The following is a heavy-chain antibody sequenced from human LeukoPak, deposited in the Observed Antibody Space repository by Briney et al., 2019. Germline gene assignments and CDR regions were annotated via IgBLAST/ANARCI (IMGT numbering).Heavy chain of an antibody. CDR3: ARGGIPTGPYYYFYYMDV. Sequence: GGSLRLPCAASGFTFSRNVMHWVRQAPGKGLEWVALISYDGNNKFYADSVKGRFTISRDNSRNTLYLEMNSLRREDAAVYSCARGGIPTGPYYYFYYMDVWGKGTAVTVSS. CDR2: ISYDGNNK. V-gene: IGHV3-30*01. D-gene: IGHD3-10*01. J-gene: IGHJ6*03. CDR1: GFTFSRNV.